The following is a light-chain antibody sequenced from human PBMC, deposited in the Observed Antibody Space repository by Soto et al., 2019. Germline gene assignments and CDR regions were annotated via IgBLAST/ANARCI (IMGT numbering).Light chain of an antibody. V-gene: IGLV1-44*01. CDR1: SSNIGSNT. Sequence: QSVLTQPPSASGTPGQRVTLSCSGSSSNIGSNTVNSYQQLPGTAPKLLIYSNNQRPSVVPDRLSGSKSGTSAPLAISGLESEDEAEYYCAAWDDSLNVVVFGGGTKLTVL. CDR2: SNN. J-gene: IGLJ2*01. CDR3: AAWDDSLNVVV.